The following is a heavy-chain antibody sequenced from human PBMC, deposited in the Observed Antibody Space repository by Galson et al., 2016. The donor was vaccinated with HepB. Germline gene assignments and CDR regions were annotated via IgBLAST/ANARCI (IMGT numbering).Heavy chain of an antibody. V-gene: IGHV1-24*01. J-gene: IGHJ4*02. D-gene: IGHD3-16*01. CDR2: FDPEHGET. Sequence: SVKVSCKVSGYTLTELSIHWVRQAPGKGLEWMGGFDPEHGETIYAQKFQGRVTMTEDTSTDTAYMELSSLRSEDTAVYYCATVLWDHVDYWGQGTLVTVSS. CDR1: GYTLTELS. CDR3: ATVLWDHVDY.